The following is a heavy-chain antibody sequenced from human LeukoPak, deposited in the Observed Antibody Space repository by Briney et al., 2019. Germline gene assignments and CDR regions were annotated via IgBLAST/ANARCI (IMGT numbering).Heavy chain of an antibody. J-gene: IGHJ3*02. Sequence: SETLSLTCTVSGGSISSGDYYWSWIRQPPGKGLEWIGSIYYSGSTYYNPSLKSRVTISVDTSKNQFSLKLSSVTAADTAVYYCARIRYFDWLVGAFDIWGQGTMVTVSS. CDR1: GGSISSGDYY. CDR3: ARIRYFDWLVGAFDI. D-gene: IGHD3-9*01. CDR2: IYYSGST. V-gene: IGHV4-39*01.